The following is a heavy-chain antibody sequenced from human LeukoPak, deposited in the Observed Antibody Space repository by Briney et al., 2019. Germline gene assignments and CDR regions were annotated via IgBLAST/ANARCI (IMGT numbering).Heavy chain of an antibody. CDR2: ITGSGDST. V-gene: IGHV3-23*01. CDR3: AKDSPLYATSGNWFDP. D-gene: IGHD2-8*01. J-gene: IGHJ5*02. CDR1: GFTFSNSA. Sequence: PGGSLRLSCAASGFTFSNSAMSWVRQAPGKGLEWVSAITGSGDSTYYADSVEGRFTISRDNSKNTLYLHMNSLRAEDTAVYYCAKDSPLYATSGNWFDPWGQGTLVTVSS.